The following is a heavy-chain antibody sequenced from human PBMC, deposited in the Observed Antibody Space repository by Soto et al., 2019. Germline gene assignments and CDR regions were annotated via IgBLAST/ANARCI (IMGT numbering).Heavy chain of an antibody. CDR3: ARFGIRTDTKFSLGAFDI. Sequence: QVQLVQSGAEVKKPGASVKVSRKASGYTFTSYGISWVRQAPGQGLEWMGWISAYNGNTNYAQKLQGRVTMTTDTSTSTAYMELRSLRSDDTAVYYCARFGIRTDTKFSLGAFDIWGQGTMVTVSS. D-gene: IGHD3-10*02. CDR2: ISAYNGNT. V-gene: IGHV1-18*01. CDR1: GYTFTSYG. J-gene: IGHJ3*02.